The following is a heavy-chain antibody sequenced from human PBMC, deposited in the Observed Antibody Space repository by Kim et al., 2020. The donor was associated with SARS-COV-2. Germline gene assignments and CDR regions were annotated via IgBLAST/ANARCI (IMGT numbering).Heavy chain of an antibody. Sequence: GGSLRLSCAASGFTFGDYAMHWVRQAPGKGLEWVSGISWNSGSIGYADSVKGRFTISRDNAKNSLYLQMNSLRAEDTALYYCAKDTLDPACAPSFNYYGSGSYYGCGGMDVWGQGTTVTVSS. D-gene: IGHD3-10*01. CDR3: AKDTLDPACAPSFNYYGSGSYYGCGGMDV. J-gene: IGHJ6*02. CDR1: GFTFGDYA. CDR2: ISWNSGSI. V-gene: IGHV3-9*01.